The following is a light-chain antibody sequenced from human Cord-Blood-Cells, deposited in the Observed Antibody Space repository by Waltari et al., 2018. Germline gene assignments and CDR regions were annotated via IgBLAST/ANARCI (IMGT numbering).Light chain of an antibody. CDR2: DAS. Sequence: DIQMTQSPSSLSASVGDRVTITCRGSQSISSWLAWYQQKPGQAPKLLIYDASSLESGVPSRFSGSGSGTEFTLTISSLQPDDFATYYCQQYNSYSPYTFSQGTKLEIK. J-gene: IGKJ2*01. V-gene: IGKV1-5*01. CDR1: QSISSW. CDR3: QQYNSYSPYT.